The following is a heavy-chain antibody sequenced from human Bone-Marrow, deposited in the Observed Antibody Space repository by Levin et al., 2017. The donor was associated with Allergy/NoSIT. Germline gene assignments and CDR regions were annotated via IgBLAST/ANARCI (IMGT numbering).Heavy chain of an antibody. CDR2: ISGGGGAT. Sequence: PGGSLRLSCAGSGFSLREYAMNWVRQAPGKGLEWVSAISGGGGATYYADSVKGRFTISGDNSENTVYLQMNSLRAEDTALYYCAKDRYCTSASCPVDYWGQGTLVTVSS. D-gene: IGHD2-2*01. CDR3: AKDRYCTSASCPVDY. V-gene: IGHV3-23*01. J-gene: IGHJ4*02. CDR1: GFSLREYA.